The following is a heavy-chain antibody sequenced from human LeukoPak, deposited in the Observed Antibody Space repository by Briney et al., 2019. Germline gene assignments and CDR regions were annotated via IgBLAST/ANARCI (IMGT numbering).Heavy chain of an antibody. CDR1: GFTFSSYA. Sequence: GSLRLSCAASGFTFSSYAMSWVRQAPGKGLEWVSTISGSGGSIYYADSVKGRFTISRDNSKNTLYLQMNSLRAEDTAVYYCAKTPRYCSSTSCYIINGMDVWGQGTTVTVSS. D-gene: IGHD2-2*02. CDR3: AKTPRYCSSTSCYIINGMDV. CDR2: ISGSGGSI. V-gene: IGHV3-23*01. J-gene: IGHJ6*02.